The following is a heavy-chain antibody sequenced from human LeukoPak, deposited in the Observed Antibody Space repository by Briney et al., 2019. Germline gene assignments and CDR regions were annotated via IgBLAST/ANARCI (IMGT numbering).Heavy chain of an antibody. Sequence: GSLRLSCATSGFTFSSYWMHWARQAPGKGLVWVSRINSDGSSTSYADSVKGRFTISRDNAKNTLSLQMNSLRAEDTAVYYCARPIRGVVVTAYDAFDIWGQGTMVTVSS. CDR1: GFTFSSYW. CDR3: ARPIRGVVVTAYDAFDI. CDR2: INSDGSST. D-gene: IGHD2-21*02. V-gene: IGHV3-74*01. J-gene: IGHJ3*02.